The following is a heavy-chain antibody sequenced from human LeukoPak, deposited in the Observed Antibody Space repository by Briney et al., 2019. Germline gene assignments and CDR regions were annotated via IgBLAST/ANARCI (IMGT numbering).Heavy chain of an antibody. CDR2: IYHSGST. D-gene: IGHD4-17*01. Sequence: PSETLSLTCTVSGYSISSGYYWGWIRQPPGKGLEWIGSIYHSGSTYYNPSLKSRVTISVDTSKNQFSLKLSSVTAADTAVYYCARRGIPNAMTTVTNYGMDVWGQGTTVTVSS. V-gene: IGHV4-38-2*02. CDR3: ARRGIPNAMTTVTNYGMDV. CDR1: GYSISSGYY. J-gene: IGHJ6*02.